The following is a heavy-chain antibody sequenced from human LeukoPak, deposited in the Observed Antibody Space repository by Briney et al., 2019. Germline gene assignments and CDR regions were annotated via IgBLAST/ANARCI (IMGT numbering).Heavy chain of an antibody. J-gene: IGHJ4*02. CDR3: ARDRQQLVLVNDY. CDR2: IIPIFGTA. D-gene: IGHD6-13*01. CDR1: GGTFSSYA. Sequence: ASVKVSCKASGGTFSSYAISWVRQAPGQGLEWMGGIIPIFGTANYAQKFQGRVTITADKSTSTAYMELSSLRSEDTAVYYCARDRQQLVLVNDYWGQGTLVTVSS. V-gene: IGHV1-69*06.